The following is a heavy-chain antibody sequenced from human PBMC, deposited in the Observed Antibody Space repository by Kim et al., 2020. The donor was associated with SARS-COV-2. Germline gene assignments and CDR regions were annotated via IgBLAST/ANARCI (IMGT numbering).Heavy chain of an antibody. Sequence: GGSLRLSCAASGFTLSSYGMNWVRQGPGKGLEWVSSISAGSSFISYADAVQGRFTISRDNAKNSLHLEINNPRADDTAVYYCVRLAIDYSRSSYQYMDVWGKGTTVTVSS. V-gene: IGHV3-21*03. J-gene: IGHJ6*04. CDR1: GFTLSSYG. D-gene: IGHD6-6*01. CDR2: ISAGSSFI. CDR3: VRLAIDYSRSSYQYMDV.